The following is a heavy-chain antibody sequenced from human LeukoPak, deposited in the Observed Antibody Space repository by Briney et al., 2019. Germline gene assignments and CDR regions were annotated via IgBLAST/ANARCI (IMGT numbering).Heavy chain of an antibody. J-gene: IGHJ5*02. D-gene: IGHD2-15*01. Sequence: PSETLSLPCTVSGGSISSGSYYWSWIRQPAGTGLEWIGRIYTSGSTNYNPSLKSRVTISVDTSKNQFSLKLSSVTAADTAVYYCARGVVVAARNWFDPWGQGTLVTVSS. CDR3: ARGVVVAARNWFDP. CDR1: GGSISSGSYY. CDR2: IYTSGST. V-gene: IGHV4-61*02.